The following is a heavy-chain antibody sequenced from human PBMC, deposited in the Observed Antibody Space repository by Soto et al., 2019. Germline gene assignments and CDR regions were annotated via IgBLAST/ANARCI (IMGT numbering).Heavy chain of an antibody. CDR1: GYTFTGYY. D-gene: IGHD3-3*01. CDR3: ATPTVASYYDFWSGSHMGNDYYYGMDV. Sequence: VASVKVSCKASGYTFTGYYMHWVRQAPGQGLEWMGWINPNSGGTNYAQKFQGRVTMTRDTSISTAYMELSRLRSDDTAVYYCATPTVASYYDFWSGSHMGNDYYYGMDVWGQGTTVTVSS. J-gene: IGHJ6*02. CDR2: INPNSGGT. V-gene: IGHV1-2*02.